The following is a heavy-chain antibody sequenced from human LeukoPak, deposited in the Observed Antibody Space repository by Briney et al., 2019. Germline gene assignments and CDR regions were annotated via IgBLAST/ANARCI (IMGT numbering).Heavy chain of an antibody. CDR1: GGSISSYY. D-gene: IGHD6-13*01. CDR2: IYYSGST. Sequence: SETLSLTCTVSGGSISSYYWSWIRQPPGKGLEWIGYIYYSGSTNYNPSLKSRVTISVDTSKNQFSLKLSSVTAADTAVYYCARAQRGAAAGTSIHTSRFDPWGQGTLVTVSS. J-gene: IGHJ5*02. V-gene: IGHV4-59*12. CDR3: ARAQRGAAAGTSIHTSRFDP.